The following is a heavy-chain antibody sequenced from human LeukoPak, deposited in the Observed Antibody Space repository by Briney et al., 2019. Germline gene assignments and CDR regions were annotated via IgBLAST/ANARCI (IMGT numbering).Heavy chain of an antibody. CDR2: ISSSISAT. D-gene: IGHD4-11*01. Sequence: GGSLRLSCAVSGFTFRYYGMSWVRQAPGKGLEWVSYISSSISATHYADSVKGRFTISRDDTRDSLYLQMNSLRAEDTAVYYCARPAEPGWTTPHTFDIWGQGTMVTISS. J-gene: IGHJ3*02. CDR3: ARPAEPGWTTPHTFDI. V-gene: IGHV3-48*01. CDR1: GFTFRYYG.